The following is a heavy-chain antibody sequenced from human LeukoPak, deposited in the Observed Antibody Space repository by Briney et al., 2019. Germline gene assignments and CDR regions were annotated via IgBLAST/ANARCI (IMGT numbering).Heavy chain of an antibody. CDR2: IKQDGSEK. Sequence: GGSLRLSCAASGFTFSSYWMSWVRQAPGKGLEWVANIKQDGSEKNYVDSVKGRFTISRDNAKNSLYLQMNSLRAEDTAVYYCAREVRYYYYYMDVWGKGTTVTVSS. CDR3: AREVRYYYYYMDV. J-gene: IGHJ6*03. V-gene: IGHV3-7*01. CDR1: GFTFSSYW. D-gene: IGHD4-23*01.